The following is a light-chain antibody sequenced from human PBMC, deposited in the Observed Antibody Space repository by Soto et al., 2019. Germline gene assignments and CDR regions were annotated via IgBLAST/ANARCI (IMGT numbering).Light chain of an antibody. CDR3: QQYGSSPPVT. CDR1: QSVSSSY. CDR2: GAS. Sequence: EIVLTQSPGTLSLSPGERATLSCRASQSVSSSYLAWYQQTPGQAPRLLIYGASSRATGIPDRFSGSGSGTDFTLTISRLEPEAFAVYYCQQYGSSPPVTFGQAKRLEIK. J-gene: IGKJ5*01. V-gene: IGKV3-20*01.